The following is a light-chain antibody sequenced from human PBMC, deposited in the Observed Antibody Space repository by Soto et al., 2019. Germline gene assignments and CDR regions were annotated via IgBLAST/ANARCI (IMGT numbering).Light chain of an antibody. CDR1: QSIRNS. V-gene: IGKV3-11*01. CDR3: QQRGEWPPGAT. CDR2: DAS. J-gene: IGKJ5*01. Sequence: EIVLTQYPATLSLSPGEGATLSCRASQSIRNSLAWYQQKPGQAPRLLIYDASNRATGIPARFSGSGSGTDFTLTISSLEPEDFAVYYCQQRGEWPPGATFGQGTRLE.